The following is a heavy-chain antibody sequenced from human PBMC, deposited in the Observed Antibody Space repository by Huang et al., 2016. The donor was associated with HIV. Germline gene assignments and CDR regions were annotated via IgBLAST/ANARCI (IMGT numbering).Heavy chain of an antibody. CDR1: GCSITSSSYY. CDR3: ARHFSYYDSSGYTPWDAFDI. V-gene: IGHV4-39*01. D-gene: IGHD3-22*01. J-gene: IGHJ3*02. CDR2: IYYSGRT. Sequence: QLQLQGSGPGLVKPSETLSLTCTVSGCSITSSSYYWGWIRQPPGKGLEWVGSIYYSGRTDYNPSRKSRVTVSVDTSKNQFSLKLSSVTAADTAVYYCARHFSYYDSSGYTPWDAFDIWGQGTMVTVSS.